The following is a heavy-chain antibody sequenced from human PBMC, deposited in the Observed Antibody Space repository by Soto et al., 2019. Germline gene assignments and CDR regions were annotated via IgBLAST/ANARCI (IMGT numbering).Heavy chain of an antibody. CDR1: GYTFTSYG. V-gene: IGHV1-18*04. CDR3: ARGEYSPGHFDWLLTPYFDY. J-gene: IGHJ4*02. Sequence: ASVKVSCKASGYTFTSYGISWVRQAPGQGLEWMGWISAYNGNTNYAQKLQGRVTMTTDTSTSTAYMELRSLRSDDTAVYYCARGEYSPGHFDWLLTPYFDYWGQGTLVTVSS. D-gene: IGHD3-9*01. CDR2: ISAYNGNT.